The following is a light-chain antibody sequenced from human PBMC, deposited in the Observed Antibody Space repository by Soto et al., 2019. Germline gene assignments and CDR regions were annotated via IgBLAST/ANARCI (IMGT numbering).Light chain of an antibody. CDR2: EVS. Sequence: QSVLTQPPSASGSPGQSVTISCTGTSSDVGGYNYVSWYQQHPGKAPKLMIYEVSKRPSGVPDRFSGSKSGNTASLTVSGLQAEDEADYYCRSYAGSNNPYVFGTGTKVPVL. CDR3: RSYAGSNNPYV. J-gene: IGLJ1*01. CDR1: SSDVGGYNY. V-gene: IGLV2-8*01.